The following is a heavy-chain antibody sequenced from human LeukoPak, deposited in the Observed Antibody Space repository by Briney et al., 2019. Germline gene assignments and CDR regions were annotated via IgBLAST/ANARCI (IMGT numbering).Heavy chain of an antibody. D-gene: IGHD3-10*01. CDR1: GYTFTSYD. CDR3: ARGDAGLLWFGELLYMDV. J-gene: IGHJ6*02. Sequence: ASVTVSCKASGYTFTSYDINWVRQAPGQGLEWMGRMNPNSGNTGYAQKFQGRVTMTRNTSISTAYMELSSLRSEDTAVYYCARGDAGLLWFGELLYMDVWGQGTTVTVSS. V-gene: IGHV1-8*01. CDR2: MNPNSGNT.